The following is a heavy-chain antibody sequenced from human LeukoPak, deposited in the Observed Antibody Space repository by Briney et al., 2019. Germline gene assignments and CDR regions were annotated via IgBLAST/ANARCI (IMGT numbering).Heavy chain of an antibody. V-gene: IGHV3-48*04. CDR2: ISSSGSTI. J-gene: IGHJ4*02. D-gene: IGHD2-15*01. CDR1: GFTFIQYT. CDR3: ARESPTYCSGGSCYWGGYYFDY. Sequence: GGSLRLSCEGSGFTFIQYTMNWVRQAPGKGLEWVSYISSSGSTIYYADSVKGRFTISRDNAKNSLYLQMNSLRAEDTAVYYCARESPTYCSGGSCYWGGYYFDYWGQGTLVTVSS.